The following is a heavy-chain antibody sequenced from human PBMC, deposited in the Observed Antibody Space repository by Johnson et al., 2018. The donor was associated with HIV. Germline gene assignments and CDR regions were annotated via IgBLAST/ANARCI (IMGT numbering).Heavy chain of an antibody. D-gene: IGHD5-24*01. CDR1: GFTFSSYW. CDR2: IWYDGSNE. J-gene: IGHJ3*02. CDR3: AKLSYNDGFDS. V-gene: IGHV3-33*08. Sequence: QVQLVESGGGLVQPGGSLRLSCAASGFTFSSYWMSWVRQAPGKGLEWVAAIWYDGSNEYYADSVKGRFTISRDNSKNTVFLQMNRLRAEDTALYYCAKLSYNDGFDSWGQGTMVAVSS.